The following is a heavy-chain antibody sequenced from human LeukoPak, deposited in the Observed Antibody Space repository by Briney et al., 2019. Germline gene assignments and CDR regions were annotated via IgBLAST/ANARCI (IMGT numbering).Heavy chain of an antibody. CDR2: IYHGYSDT. CDR3: ARVITMIRGVPDRFDP. CDR1: GYTFTSYW. Sequence: GESLKIYCKGSGYTFTSYWIAWVRQMPGKGLEWMGIIYHGYSDTRYRPSFQGQVAISGAKYISSAYLQGSSLKASDTAMYYCARVITMIRGVPDRFDPWGQGTLVTVSS. D-gene: IGHD3-10*01. V-gene: IGHV5-51*01. J-gene: IGHJ5*02.